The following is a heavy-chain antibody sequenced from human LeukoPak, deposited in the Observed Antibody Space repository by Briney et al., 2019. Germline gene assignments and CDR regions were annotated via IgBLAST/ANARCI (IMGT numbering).Heavy chain of an antibody. V-gene: IGHV3-23*01. CDR3: AKAGNWGFYFDF. Sequence: GGSLRLSCVASGFTFSTYAMNWVRQAPGKGRERVSHISGSGGTTFYADSVKGRFTVSRDNSKNTLFLQMNSLSAEDTAVYYCAKAGNWGFYFDFWGQGTLVTVSS. CDR1: GFTFSTYA. D-gene: IGHD7-27*01. J-gene: IGHJ4*02. CDR2: ISGSGGTT.